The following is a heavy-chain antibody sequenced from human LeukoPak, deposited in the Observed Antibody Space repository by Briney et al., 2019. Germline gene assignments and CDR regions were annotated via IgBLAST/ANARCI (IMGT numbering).Heavy chain of an antibody. D-gene: IGHD4-11*01. V-gene: IGHV3-33*06. CDR2: IWSDGTEK. J-gene: IGHJ4*02. CDR1: GFTYSHYG. Sequence: PGGSLRLSCAASGFTYSHYGMHWVRQAPGKGLEWVAVIWSDGTEKYYGDAVKGRFTISRDNSRNTLYLQMNSLRGEDTAVYYCAKDAQRGFDYSNSLEYWGQGTLVTVSP. CDR3: AKDAQRGFDYSNSLEY.